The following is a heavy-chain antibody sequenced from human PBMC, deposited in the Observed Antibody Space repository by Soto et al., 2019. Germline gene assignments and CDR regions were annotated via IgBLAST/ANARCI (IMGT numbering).Heavy chain of an antibody. V-gene: IGHV1-18*01. CDR3: ARGGVGFGELFSFDY. J-gene: IGHJ4*01. CDR2: ISVYSGNT. CDR1: GYTFPRFG. Sequence: ASVKVSCKASGYTFPRFGISWVRQAPGQGLEWMAGISVYSGNTNYAQKFQGRVTMTTDTSTSTAYMELRSLRSDDTSVYSCARGGVGFGELFSFDYWG. D-gene: IGHD3-10*01.